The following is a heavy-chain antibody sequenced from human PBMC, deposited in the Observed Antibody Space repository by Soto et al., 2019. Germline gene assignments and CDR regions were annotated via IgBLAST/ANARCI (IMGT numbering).Heavy chain of an antibody. V-gene: IGHV4-31*03. J-gene: IGHJ6*02. D-gene: IGHD4-4*01. Sequence: QVQLQESGPGLVTPSQTLSLTCTVSGASISSGAYYWRWIRQHPGKGLEWIGYIFHSGTTYYNPSLKSRVIISVDTSENQFSLDLSSVTAADTAVYYCARVPLDYSNYAPHGMDVLGQGTTVTVSS. CDR3: ARVPLDYSNYAPHGMDV. CDR2: IFHSGTT. CDR1: GASISSGAYY.